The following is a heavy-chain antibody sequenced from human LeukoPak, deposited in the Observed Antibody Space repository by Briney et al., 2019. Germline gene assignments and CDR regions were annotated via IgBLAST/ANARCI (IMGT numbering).Heavy chain of an antibody. CDR1: GYTFTSSY. CDR3: ARAYYESSAYRHAVYFDY. D-gene: IGHD3-22*01. Sequence: GASVKVSCKASGYTFTSSYMHWVRQAPGQGLEWMGIINPSDDSTRYAQKFQGRVTITKDTSTNTVYMHLSSLSSDDTAVYYCARAYYESSAYRHAVYFDYWGQGTLVTVSS. J-gene: IGHJ4*02. CDR2: INPSDDST. V-gene: IGHV1-46*01.